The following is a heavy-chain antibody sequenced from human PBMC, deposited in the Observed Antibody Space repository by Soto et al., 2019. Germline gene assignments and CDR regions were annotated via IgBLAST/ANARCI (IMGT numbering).Heavy chain of an antibody. Sequence: PSETLSLTCGVSGGTIRGPDWWTWFRQPPGKGLEWIGEIFQSGSTNYTPSLESRVTISVDKSKNQFSLTLTSVTAADTAVYFCARGRGRYSSGWSWFDPWGQGILVTVSS. D-gene: IGHD6-19*01. CDR2: IFQSGST. V-gene: IGHV4-4*02. CDR3: ARGRGRYSSGWSWFDP. CDR1: GGTIRGPDW. J-gene: IGHJ5*02.